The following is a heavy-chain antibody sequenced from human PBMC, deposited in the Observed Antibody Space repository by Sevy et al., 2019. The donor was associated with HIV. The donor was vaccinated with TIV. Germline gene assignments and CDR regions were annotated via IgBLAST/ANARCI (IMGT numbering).Heavy chain of an antibody. J-gene: IGHJ4*02. V-gene: IGHV3-73*01. Sequence: GGSLRLSCAASGFTFSGSAMHWVRQASGKGLEWVGRIRSKGNNYATESVASVRGRFTVSRDDSKNTAYLQMNSLKSEDTAVYYCTRAQGLAAFDYWGQGTLVTVSS. D-gene: IGHD6-19*01. CDR1: GFTFSGSA. CDR2: IRSKGNNYAT. CDR3: TRAQGLAAFDY.